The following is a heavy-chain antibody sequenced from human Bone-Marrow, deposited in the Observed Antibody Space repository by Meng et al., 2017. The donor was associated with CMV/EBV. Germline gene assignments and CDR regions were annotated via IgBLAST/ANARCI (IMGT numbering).Heavy chain of an antibody. CDR3: ARGLWGPAAIPYDY. CDR2: INPSGGST. V-gene: IGHV1-46*01. J-gene: IGHJ4*02. Sequence: GESLKISCAASGFTFSSYAMHWVRQAPGQGLEWMGIINPSGGSTSYAQKFQGRVTMTRDTSTNTVYMELSSLRSEDTAVYYCARGLWGPAAIPYDYWGQGTLVTVSS. D-gene: IGHD2-2*02. CDR1: GFTFSSYA.